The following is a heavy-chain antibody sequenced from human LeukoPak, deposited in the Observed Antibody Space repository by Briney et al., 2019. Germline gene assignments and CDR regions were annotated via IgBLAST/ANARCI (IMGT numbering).Heavy chain of an antibody. Sequence: GGSLRLSCAASGFTFNSYWMHWVRQGPGKGLVWVSRIKTDGSSTTYADSVEGRFTISRDNARNMVYRQMNSLRAEDTAVYYCARRGTTGLDSWGQGTLVTVSS. D-gene: IGHD2-2*01. CDR2: IKTDGSST. CDR3: ARRGTTGLDS. CDR1: GFTFNSYW. V-gene: IGHV3-74*01. J-gene: IGHJ5*01.